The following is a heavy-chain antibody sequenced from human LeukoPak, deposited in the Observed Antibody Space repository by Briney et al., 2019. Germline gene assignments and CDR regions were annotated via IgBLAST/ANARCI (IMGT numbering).Heavy chain of an antibody. CDR2: ISYDGGNK. D-gene: IGHD1-26*01. CDR3: AKGRRWELPTEFDY. CDR1: GFTFSSYG. V-gene: IGHV3-30*18. Sequence: GRSLRLSCAASGFTFSSYGMHWVRQAPGKGLEWVAVISYDGGNKYYADSVKGRFTISRDNSKNTLYLQMNSLRAEDTAVYYCAKGRRWELPTEFDYWGPGTLVTVSS. J-gene: IGHJ4*02.